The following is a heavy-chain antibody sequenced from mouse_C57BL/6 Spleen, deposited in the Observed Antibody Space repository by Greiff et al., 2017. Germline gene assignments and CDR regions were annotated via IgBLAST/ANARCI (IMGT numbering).Heavy chain of an antibody. CDR3: ASRPAYYDAMDY. D-gene: IGHD2-10*01. CDR1: GYTFTSYW. Sequence: VQLQQPGAELVMPGASVKLSCKASGYTFTSYWMHWVKQRPGQGLEWIGEIDPSDSYTNYNHKFKGKSTLTVDKSSSTADMQLSSLTSEDSAVYYCASRPAYYDAMDYWGQGTSVTVSS. CDR2: IDPSDSYT. J-gene: IGHJ4*01. V-gene: IGHV1-69*01.